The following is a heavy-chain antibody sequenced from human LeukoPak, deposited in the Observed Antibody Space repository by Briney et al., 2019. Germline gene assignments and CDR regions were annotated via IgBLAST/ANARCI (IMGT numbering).Heavy chain of an antibody. CDR3: ARSITAAGSFDY. V-gene: IGHV3-21*01. Sequence: GGSLRLSCAASGFTFSSYMMNWVRQAPGKGLEWVSSINSGSTYTYYTESVKGRFTVSRDNAKNSLFLQMNSLRAEDTAIYYCARSITAAGSFDYWGQGTLVTVSS. CDR1: GFTFSSYM. D-gene: IGHD6-13*01. J-gene: IGHJ4*02. CDR2: INSGSTYT.